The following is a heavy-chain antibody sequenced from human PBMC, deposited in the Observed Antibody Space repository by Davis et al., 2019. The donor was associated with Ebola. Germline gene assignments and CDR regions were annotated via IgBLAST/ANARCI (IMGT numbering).Heavy chain of an antibody. CDR3: ARARGLHQGPIGLPPGTLLQEHL. CDR1: GGSISSYY. CDR2: IYYSGST. V-gene: IGHV4-59*01. J-gene: IGHJ6*01. D-gene: IGHD6-25*01. Sequence: GSLRLSCTVSGGSISSYYWSWIRQPPGKGLEWIGYIYYSGSTNYNPSLKSRVTISVDTSKNQFSLKLSSVTAADTAVYYCARARGLHQGPIGLPPGTLLQEHLWG.